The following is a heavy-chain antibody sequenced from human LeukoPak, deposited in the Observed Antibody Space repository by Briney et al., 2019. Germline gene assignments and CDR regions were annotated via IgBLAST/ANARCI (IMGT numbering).Heavy chain of an antibody. CDR2: LTGSGGTT. Sequence: GGSLRLSCAASGFTFSSYAMSWVRQAPGEGLEWVSGLTGSGGTTYYADSVKGRFTISRDNSKNTLSLQMNSLRAEDTALYYSAKDPGYSYGRPFDYWGQGTLVTVSS. CDR3: AKDPGYSYGRPFDY. J-gene: IGHJ4*02. D-gene: IGHD5-18*01. CDR1: GFTFSSYA. V-gene: IGHV3-23*01.